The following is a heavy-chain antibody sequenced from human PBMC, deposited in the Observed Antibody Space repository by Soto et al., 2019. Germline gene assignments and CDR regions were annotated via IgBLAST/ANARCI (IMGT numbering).Heavy chain of an antibody. CDR3: ARARPTIGY. Sequence: SLRLPCAASGFTFSTYAMHWVRQAPGKGLEWVAVISYDGSNKYYADSVKGRFTISRDNSKNTLYLQMNSLRAEDTAVYYCARARPTIGYCGQGTLVTVS. V-gene: IGHV3-30-3*01. CDR1: GFTFSTYA. CDR2: ISYDGSNK. J-gene: IGHJ4*02.